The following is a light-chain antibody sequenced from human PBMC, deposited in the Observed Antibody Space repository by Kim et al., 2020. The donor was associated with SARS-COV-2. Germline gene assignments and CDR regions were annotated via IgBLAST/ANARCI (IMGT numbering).Light chain of an antibody. CDR2: RNN. CDR1: RNNVGKAG. Sequence: QNAAHTCTGNRNNVGKAGAVWRPQHRGHPPNLLSDRNNDRPSGISGRFSASRSGNAASLTITGLQPEDEADYFCSAWDTSLNAAIFGGGTQLTVL. J-gene: IGLJ2*01. CDR3: SAWDTSLNAAI. V-gene: IGLV10-54*01.